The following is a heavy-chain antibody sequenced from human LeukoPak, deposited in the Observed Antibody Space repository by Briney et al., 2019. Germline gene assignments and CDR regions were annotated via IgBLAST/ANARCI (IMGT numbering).Heavy chain of an antibody. V-gene: IGHV1-2*06. J-gene: IGHJ6*03. CDR3: ASQNGVAVASRGPYYYYYMDV. Sequence: ASVKVSCKASGYTFTGYYMHWVRQAPGQGLEWMGRINPNSGGTNYAQKFQGRVTMTRDTSISTAYMKLSRLRSDDTAVYYCASQNGVAVASRGPYYYYYMDVWGKGTTVTVSS. CDR2: INPNSGGT. CDR1: GYTFTGYY. D-gene: IGHD6-19*01.